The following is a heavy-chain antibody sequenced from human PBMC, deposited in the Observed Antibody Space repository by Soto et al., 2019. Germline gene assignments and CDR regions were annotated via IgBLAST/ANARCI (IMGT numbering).Heavy chain of an antibody. D-gene: IGHD3-22*01. CDR2: ISYDGSNK. J-gene: IGHJ4*02. V-gene: IGHV3-30*18. Sequence: QVQLVESGGGVVQPGRSLRLSCAASGFTFSSYGMHWVRQAPGKGLEWVAVISYDGSNKYYADSVKGRFTISRDNSKNTLYVQMNSLRAEETDVYYCAKEWVYDSSGWSFDYWCQGTLVTVSS. CDR3: AKEWVYDSSGWSFDY. CDR1: GFTFSSYG.